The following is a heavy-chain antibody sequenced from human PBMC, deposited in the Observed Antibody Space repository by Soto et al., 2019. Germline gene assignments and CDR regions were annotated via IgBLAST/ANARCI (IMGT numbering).Heavy chain of an antibody. V-gene: IGHV4-34*01. CDR2: INHSGST. J-gene: IGHJ5*02. Sequence: SETLSLTCAVYGGSFSGYYWSWIRQPPGKGLEWIGEINHSGSTNYNPSLKSRVTISVDTSKNQFSLKLSSVTAADTAVYYCARGLNSCGSCYSGRWFDPWGQGTLVTVSS. CDR1: GGSFSGYY. D-gene: IGHD2-15*01. CDR3: ARGLNSCGSCYSGRWFDP.